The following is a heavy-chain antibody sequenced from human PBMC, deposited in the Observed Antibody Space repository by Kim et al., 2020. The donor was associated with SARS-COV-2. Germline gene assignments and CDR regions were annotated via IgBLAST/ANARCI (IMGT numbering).Heavy chain of an antibody. CDR1: GFTFSSYS. Sequence: GGSLRLSCAASGFTFSSYSMNWVRQAPGKGLEWLSYISSSSSTIYYADSVKVRFTISRDNAKNSLYLQMNSLRAEDTAVYYWARAPYYYGSGSNYYYYGMDVWGQGTTVTVSS. D-gene: IGHD3-10*01. J-gene: IGHJ6*02. CDR2: ISSSSSTI. CDR3: ARAPYYYGSGSNYYYYGMDV. V-gene: IGHV3-48*04.